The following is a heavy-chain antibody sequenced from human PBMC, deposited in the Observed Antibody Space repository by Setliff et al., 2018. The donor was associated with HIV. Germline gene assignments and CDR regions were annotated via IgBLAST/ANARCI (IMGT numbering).Heavy chain of an antibody. Sequence: TSETLSLTCTVSGGSIWNYYWSWIRQPPGKGLEWIGTIYYSGSTYYNPSLKSRVTISTDTSKNQFYLDLSSVTAADTAVYYCASLFHDTSAPWLNYFDHWGQGTLVTVSS. CDR1: GGSIWNYY. V-gene: IGHV4-39*01. J-gene: IGHJ4*02. CDR2: IYYSGST. D-gene: IGHD3-22*01. CDR3: ASLFHDTSAPWLNYFDH.